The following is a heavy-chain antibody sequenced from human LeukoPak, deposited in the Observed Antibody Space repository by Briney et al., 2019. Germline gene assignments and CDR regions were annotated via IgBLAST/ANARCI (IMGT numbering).Heavy chain of an antibody. CDR3: AGSDTTGYSPREWDYWYFDL. V-gene: IGHV3-7*01. D-gene: IGHD3-9*01. CDR1: GFSFSRYW. Sequence: GGSLRLSCAASGFSFSRYWMSWVRQAPGKGLEWVANIKQDGSEKNYVESVKGRFTISRDNAKNSLYLQTNSLRAEDTAVYYCAGSDTTGYSPREWDYWYFDLWGRGTLVTVSS. J-gene: IGHJ2*01. CDR2: IKQDGSEK.